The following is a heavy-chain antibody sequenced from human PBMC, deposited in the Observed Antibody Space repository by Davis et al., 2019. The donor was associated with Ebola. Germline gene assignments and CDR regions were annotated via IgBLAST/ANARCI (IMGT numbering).Heavy chain of an antibody. CDR3: ARHLSGYSYGTYYYYGMDV. Sequence: SETLSLTCAVYGGSFSGYFWSWIRQPPGKGLEWIGEINHSGSTNYNPSLKSRVTISVDTSKNQFSLKLSSVTAADTAVYYCARHLSGYSYGTYYYYGMDVWGQGTTVTVSS. CDR1: GGSFSGYF. V-gene: IGHV4-34*01. CDR2: INHSGST. J-gene: IGHJ6*02. D-gene: IGHD5-18*01.